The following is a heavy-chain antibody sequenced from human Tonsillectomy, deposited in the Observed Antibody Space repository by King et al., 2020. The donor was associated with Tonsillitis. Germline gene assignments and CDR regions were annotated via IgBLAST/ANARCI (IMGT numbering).Heavy chain of an antibody. CDR3: ARGDDSSGYYWSFDY. CDR1: GFTFSTYG. J-gene: IGHJ4*02. Sequence: LVESGGGVVQPGRSLRLSCAASGFTFSTYGMHWVRQAPGKGLEWVAVISYDGSNKYYADSVKGRFTISRDNSKNTLFLRMNSLRAEDTAVYYCARGDDSSGYYWSFDYWGQGTLVTVSS. D-gene: IGHD3-22*01. V-gene: IGHV3-33*05. CDR2: ISYDGSNK.